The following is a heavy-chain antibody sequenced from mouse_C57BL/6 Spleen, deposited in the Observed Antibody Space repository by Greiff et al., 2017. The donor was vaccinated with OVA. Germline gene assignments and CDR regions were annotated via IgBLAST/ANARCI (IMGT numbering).Heavy chain of an antibody. Sequence: EVQVVESGGGLVKPGGSLKLSCAASGFTFSDYGMHWVRQAPEKGLEWVAYISSGSSTIYYADTVKGRFTISRDNAKNTLFLQMTSLRSEDTAMYYCARAYYYGSRNAMDYWGQGTSVTVSS. CDR3: ARAYYYGSRNAMDY. CDR1: GFTFSDYG. J-gene: IGHJ4*01. V-gene: IGHV5-17*01. CDR2: ISSGSSTI. D-gene: IGHD1-1*01.